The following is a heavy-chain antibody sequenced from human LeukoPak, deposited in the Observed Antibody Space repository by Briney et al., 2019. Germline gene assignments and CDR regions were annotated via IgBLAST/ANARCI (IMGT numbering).Heavy chain of an antibody. J-gene: IGHJ6*02. CDR2: INPSGGST. CDR1: GYTFTSYY. D-gene: IGHD2-2*01. Sequence: ASVKVSCKASGYTFTSYYMHWVRQAPGQGLEWMGIINPSGGSTSYAQKFQGRVTMTRDTSTSTVYMELSSLRSEDTAVYYCARDGPAPYCSSTSCYGKGSGYYYYGMDVWGQGTTVAVSS. V-gene: IGHV1-46*01. CDR3: ARDGPAPYCSSTSCYGKGSGYYYYGMDV.